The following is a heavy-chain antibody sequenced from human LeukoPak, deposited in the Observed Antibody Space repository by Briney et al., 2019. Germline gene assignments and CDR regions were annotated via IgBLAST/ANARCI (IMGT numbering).Heavy chain of an antibody. V-gene: IGHV3-23*01. Sequence: GGSLRLSCAASGFTFSSYGMSWVRQAPGKGLEWVSAISGSGGSTYYADSVKGRFTISRDNSKNTLYLQMNSLRAEDTAVYYCAKDQTPPYSSGWPDYYYYMDVWGKGTTVTVSS. J-gene: IGHJ6*03. CDR1: GFTFSSYG. D-gene: IGHD6-19*01. CDR2: ISGSGGST. CDR3: AKDQTPPYSSGWPDYYYYMDV.